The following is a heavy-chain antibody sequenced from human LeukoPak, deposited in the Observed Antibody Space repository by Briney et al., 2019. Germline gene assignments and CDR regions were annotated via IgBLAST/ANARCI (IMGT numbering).Heavy chain of an antibody. CDR3: ASSAAGPKFLNWFDP. D-gene: IGHD6-13*01. CDR1: GGTFSSYA. J-gene: IGHJ5*02. V-gene: IGHV1-69*13. Sequence: GASVKVSCKASGGTFSSYAISWVRQAPGQGLEWMGGIIPIFGTANYAQKFQGRVTITADESTSTAYMELSSLRSEDTAVYYCASSAAGPKFLNWFDPWGQGTLVAVSS. CDR2: IIPIFGTA.